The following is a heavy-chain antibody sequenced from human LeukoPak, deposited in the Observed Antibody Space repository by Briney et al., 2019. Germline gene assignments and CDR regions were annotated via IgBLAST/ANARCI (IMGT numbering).Heavy chain of an antibody. J-gene: IGHJ4*02. D-gene: IGHD3-3*02. V-gene: IGHV3-7*01. Sequence: GRSLRLSCAASGFTFSTYWMSWVRQAPGRGLGGVANIKQDGSEKYYVDSVKGRFTISRDTAKSSLYLQMNSLRAEDTAVYYCVCRAHFWSGPGGWGQGTLVTVSS. CDR3: VCRAHFWSGPGG. CDR1: GFTFSTYW. CDR2: IKQDGSEK.